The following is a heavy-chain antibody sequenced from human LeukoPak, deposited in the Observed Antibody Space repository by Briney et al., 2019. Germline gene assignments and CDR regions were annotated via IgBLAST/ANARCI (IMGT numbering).Heavy chain of an antibody. CDR1: GGSISSYY. D-gene: IGHD6-19*01. Sequence: PSETPSLTCTVSGGSISSYYWSWIRQPPGKGLEWIGYIYYSGSTNYNPSLKSRVTISVDTSKNQFSLKLSSVTAAVTAVYYCARLKDSGWYGHYGMDVWGQGTTVTVSS. V-gene: IGHV4-59*08. CDR3: ARLKDSGWYGHYGMDV. CDR2: IYYSGST. J-gene: IGHJ6*02.